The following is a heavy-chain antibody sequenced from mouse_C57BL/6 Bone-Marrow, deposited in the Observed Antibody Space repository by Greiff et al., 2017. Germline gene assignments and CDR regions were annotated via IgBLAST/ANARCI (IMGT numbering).Heavy chain of an antibody. D-gene: IGHD1-1*01. J-gene: IGHJ2*01. CDR3: ARSNYYGSSYGY. CDR2: ISGGGGNT. Sequence: EVMLVESGGGLVKPGGSLKLSCAASGFTFSSYTMSWVRQTPEKRLEWVATISGGGGNTYYPDSVKGRFTISRDNAKNTLYLQMSSLRSEDTALYYCARSNYYGSSYGYWGQGTTLTVSS. V-gene: IGHV5-9*01. CDR1: GFTFSSYT.